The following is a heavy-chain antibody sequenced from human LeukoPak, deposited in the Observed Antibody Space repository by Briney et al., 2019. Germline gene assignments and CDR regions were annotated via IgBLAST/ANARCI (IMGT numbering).Heavy chain of an antibody. D-gene: IGHD3-10*01. J-gene: IGHJ4*02. V-gene: IGHV3-23*01. CDR1: GFTFSSYA. CDR2: ISGSGGST. Sequence: GGSLRLSCAASGFTFSSYAMSWVRQAPGKGLEWVSAISGSGGSTYYADSVKGRFTISRDNSKDTLYLQMNSLRVEDTAVYYCARVETYYGSGSYSGPDYWGQGTLVTVSS. CDR3: ARVETYYGSGSYSGPDY.